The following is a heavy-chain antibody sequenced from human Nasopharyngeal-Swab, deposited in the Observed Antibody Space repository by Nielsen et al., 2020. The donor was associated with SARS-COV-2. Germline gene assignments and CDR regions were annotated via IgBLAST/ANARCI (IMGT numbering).Heavy chain of an antibody. D-gene: IGHD6-6*01. V-gene: IGHV3-49*03. CDR3: SRSSWAYYYYMDV. J-gene: IGHJ6*03. CDR1: GFTFGDYA. Sequence: GESLKISCTASGFTFGDYAMSWFRQAPGKGLEWVGFIRSKAYGGTTEYAASVKGRFTISRGDSKSIAYLQMNSLKTEDTAVYYCSRSSWAYYYYMDVWGKGTTVTVSS. CDR2: IRSKAYGGTT.